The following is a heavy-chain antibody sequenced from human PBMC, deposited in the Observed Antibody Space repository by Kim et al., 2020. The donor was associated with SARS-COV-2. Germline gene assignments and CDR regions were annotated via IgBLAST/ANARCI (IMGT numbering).Heavy chain of an antibody. J-gene: IGHJ3*02. CDR3: AKDVTYSSGFYTRADTFDI. D-gene: IGHD6-19*01. CDR1: GFIFSHYG. Sequence: RGSLRLSCAASGFIFSHYGIHWVRQSPGRGLEWVAVISSDGRTQYYADSVRGRFTISRDNSDNTLYLQLNSLRPEDTAVYFCAKDVTYSSGFYTRADTFDIWGQGTTVTVSS. V-gene: IGHV3-30*18. CDR2: ISSDGRTQ.